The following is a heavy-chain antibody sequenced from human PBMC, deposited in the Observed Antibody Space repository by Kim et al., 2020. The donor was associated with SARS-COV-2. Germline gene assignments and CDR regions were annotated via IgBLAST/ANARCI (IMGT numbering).Heavy chain of an antibody. CDR1: EFTFSNYW. CDR3: ARENFDWLGHYYYYMDV. D-gene: IGHD3-9*01. Sequence: GGSLRLSCAASEFTFSNYWMNWVRQAPGKGLEWVANIKEDGSEKYYVDSVQGRFTISRDNAKNSLYLQMNSLRAEDTAVYYCARENFDWLGHYYYYMDVWGKGTTVTVSS. CDR2: IKEDGSEK. J-gene: IGHJ6*03. V-gene: IGHV3-7*01.